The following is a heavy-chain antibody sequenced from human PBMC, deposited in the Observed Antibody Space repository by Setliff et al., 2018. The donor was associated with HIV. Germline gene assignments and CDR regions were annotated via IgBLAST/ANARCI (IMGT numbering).Heavy chain of an antibody. J-gene: IGHJ4*02. CDR3: ARGNYYNMWADPFDY. CDR2: IYYTGTT. D-gene: IGHD3-10*01. Sequence: ASETLSLTCTVSGGSISSHYWSWIRQPPGRGLEWIGNIYYTGTTYYNSSLKSRVRISVDTSTNQFSLNVTSVTAADTAVYYCARGNYYNMWADPFDYWGQGTLVTVSS. V-gene: IGHV4-59*11. CDR1: GGSISSHY.